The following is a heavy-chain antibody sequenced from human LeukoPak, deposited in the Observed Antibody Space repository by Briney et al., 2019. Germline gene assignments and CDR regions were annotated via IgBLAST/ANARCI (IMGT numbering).Heavy chain of an antibody. J-gene: IGHJ6*03. D-gene: IGHD1-26*01. V-gene: IGHV1-8*03. CDR1: GYTFTSYD. CDR2: MNPNSGNT. CDR3: ARGRAGRRRPYYYYYMDV. Sequence: ASVKVSCKASGYTFTSYDINWVRQATGQGLEWMGWMNPNSGNTSYAQKFQGRVTITRNTSISTAYMELSSLRSEDTAVYYCARGRAGRRRPYYYYYMDVWGKGTTVTVSS.